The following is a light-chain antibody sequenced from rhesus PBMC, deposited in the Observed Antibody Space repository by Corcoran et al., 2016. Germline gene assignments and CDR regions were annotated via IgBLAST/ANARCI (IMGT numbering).Light chain of an antibody. J-gene: IGKJ4*01. CDR3: QHYYDNPLT. Sequence: DIQMTQSPSALSASVGDRVTISCRASQNLYSNLAWYQQKPGKAPKLLIYSASSLQTEIPSRFSGSGSGTDFTLTISSLHPEDSATYYCQHYYDNPLTFGGGTKVEIK. CDR2: SAS. V-gene: IGKV1S12*01. CDR1: QNLYSN.